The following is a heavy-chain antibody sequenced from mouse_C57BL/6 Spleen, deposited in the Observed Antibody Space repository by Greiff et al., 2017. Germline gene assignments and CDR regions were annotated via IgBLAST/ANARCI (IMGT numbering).Heavy chain of an antibody. J-gene: IGHJ4*01. V-gene: IGHV2-2*01. CDR3: ARRSDGYYDYYAMDY. CDR2: IWSGGST. Sequence: VKLVESGPGLVQPSQSLSITCTVSGFSLTSYGVHWVRQSPGKGLEWLGVIWSGGSTDYNAAFISRLSISKDNSKSQVFFKMNSLQADDTAIYYCARRSDGYYDYYAMDYWGQGTSVTVSS. CDR1: GFSLTSYG. D-gene: IGHD2-3*01.